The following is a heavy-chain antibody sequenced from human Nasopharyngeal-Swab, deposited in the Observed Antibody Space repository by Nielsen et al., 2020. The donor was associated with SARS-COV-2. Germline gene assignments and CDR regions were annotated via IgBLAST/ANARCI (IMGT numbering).Heavy chain of an antibody. CDR3: ARRGGSGLYYGMDV. D-gene: IGHD6-19*01. Sequence: ASVKVSCRASGYTFTGYYMHWVRQAPGQGLEWMGRINPNSGGTNYAQKFQGRVTMTRDTSISTAYMELSRLRSDDTAVYYCARRGGSGLYYGMDVWGQGTTVTVSS. V-gene: IGHV1-2*06. CDR2: INPNSGGT. CDR1: GYTFTGYY. J-gene: IGHJ6*02.